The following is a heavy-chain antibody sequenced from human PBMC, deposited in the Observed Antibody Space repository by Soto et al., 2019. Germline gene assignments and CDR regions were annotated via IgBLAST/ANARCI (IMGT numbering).Heavy chain of an antibody. D-gene: IGHD2-21*01. CDR2: IGPYGNSI. J-gene: IGHJ4*02. V-gene: IGHV3-11*01. Sequence: LKISCAASGFRFRDYFMSWLRQAPGKGLEWVSYIGPYGNSIYYADSVKGRFTISRDDATKSLHLHMNSLRTDDTAVYYCARDDHTYGVYWGQGTPVTVSS. CDR3: ARDDHTYGVY. CDR1: GFRFRDYF.